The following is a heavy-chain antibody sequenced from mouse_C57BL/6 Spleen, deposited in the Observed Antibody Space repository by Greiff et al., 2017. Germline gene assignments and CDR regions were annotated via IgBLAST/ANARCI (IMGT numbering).Heavy chain of an antibody. V-gene: IGHV5-4*03. D-gene: IGHD2-5*01. Sequence: DVKLVESGGGLVKPGGSLKLSCAASGFTFSSYAMSWVRQTPEKRLEWVATISDGGSYTYYPDNVKGRFTISRDNAKNNLYLQMSHLKSEDTAMYYCARSYYSSYGAMDYWGQGTSVTVSS. CDR2: ISDGGSYT. J-gene: IGHJ4*01. CDR1: GFTFSSYA. CDR3: ARSYYSSYGAMDY.